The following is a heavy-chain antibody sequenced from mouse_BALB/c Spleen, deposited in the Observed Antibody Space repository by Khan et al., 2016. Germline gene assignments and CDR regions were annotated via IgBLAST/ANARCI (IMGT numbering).Heavy chain of an antibody. V-gene: IGHV1-9*01. J-gene: IGHJ3*01. CDR1: GYTFSTYW. CDR3: ARRRDYGTSPAWFAC. D-gene: IGHD1-1*01. CDR2: ILPGSGST. Sequence: QVRLQQSGAELVKPGASVKISCKATGYTFSTYWIEWVKQRPGHGLEWIGEILPGSGSTNYNEKFKGKATFTADTSSNTAYMQLSSLTSEDSAVFYCARRRDYGTSPAWFACWGQGTLVTVSA.